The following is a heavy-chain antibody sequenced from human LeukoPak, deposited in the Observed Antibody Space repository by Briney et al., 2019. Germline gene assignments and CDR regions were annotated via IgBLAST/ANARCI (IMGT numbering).Heavy chain of an antibody. CDR2: IYYSGST. Sequence: SETLSLTCTVSGGSISSSSYYWGWIRQPPGKGLEWIGSIYYSGSTYYNPSLKSRVTISVDTSKNQFSLKLSSVTAADTAVYYCARHYGDTYPSLVYYIDYWGQGTLVTVSS. J-gene: IGHJ4*02. D-gene: IGHD4-17*01. CDR1: GGSISSSSYY. CDR3: ARHYGDTYPSLVYYIDY. V-gene: IGHV4-39*01.